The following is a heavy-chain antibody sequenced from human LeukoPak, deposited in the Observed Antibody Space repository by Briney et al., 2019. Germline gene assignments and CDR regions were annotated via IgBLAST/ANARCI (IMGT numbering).Heavy chain of an antibody. J-gene: IGHJ6*02. D-gene: IGHD1-26*01. V-gene: IGHV4-39*01. CDR1: GGSISSSSYY. CDR3: AKDPWDDTYHYYGMDV. CDR2: IYYSGST. Sequence: SETLSLTCTVSGGSISSSSYYWGWLRQPPGKGLEWIGSIYYSGSTYYNPSLKSRVTISVDTSKNQFSLKLSSVTAADTAVYYCAKDPWDDTYHYYGMDVWGQGTTVTVSS.